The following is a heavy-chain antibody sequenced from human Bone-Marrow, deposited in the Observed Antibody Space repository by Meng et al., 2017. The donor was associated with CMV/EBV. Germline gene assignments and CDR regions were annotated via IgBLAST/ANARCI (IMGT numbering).Heavy chain of an antibody. CDR2: IFPILGIA. Sequence: SVKVSCKASGGTFSSYAISWVRQAPGQGLEWMGGIFPILGIANYAQKFQGRVTITADKSTSTAYMELSSLRSEDTAVYYCARMGYYDFWSGFYGMDVWGQGTTVTGSS. J-gene: IGHJ6*02. D-gene: IGHD3-3*01. CDR1: GGTFSSYA. V-gene: IGHV1-69*10. CDR3: ARMGYYDFWSGFYGMDV.